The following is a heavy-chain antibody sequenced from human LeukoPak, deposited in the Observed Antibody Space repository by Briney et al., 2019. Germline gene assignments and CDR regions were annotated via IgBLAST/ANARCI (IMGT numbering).Heavy chain of an antibody. CDR1: GVSISSGDYY. D-gene: IGHD3-22*01. CDR3: ARPYYYDSRIDP. J-gene: IGHJ5*02. CDR2: TYYSGST. Sequence: PSQTLSLTCTVSGVSISSGDYYWSRIRQPPGKGLEWIGYTYYSGSTYYNPSLKSRVTISVDTSKNQFSLKLSSVTAADTAVYYCARPYYYDSRIDPWGQGIRVTVSS. V-gene: IGHV4-30-4*01.